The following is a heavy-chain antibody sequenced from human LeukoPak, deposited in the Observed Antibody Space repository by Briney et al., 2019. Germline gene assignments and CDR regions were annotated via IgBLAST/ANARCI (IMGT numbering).Heavy chain of an antibody. V-gene: IGHV3-49*04. CDR3: TRAMNTEYYDFWSGLLGEYFQH. Sequence: GGSLRLSCTASGFTFGDYAMSWVRQAPGKGLEWVGFIRSKAYGGTTEYAASVKGRFTISRDDSKSIAYLQMNSLKTEDTAVYYCTRAMNTEYYDFWSGLLGEYFQHWGQGTLVTVSS. J-gene: IGHJ1*01. CDR1: GFTFGDYA. CDR2: IRSKAYGGTT. D-gene: IGHD3-3*01.